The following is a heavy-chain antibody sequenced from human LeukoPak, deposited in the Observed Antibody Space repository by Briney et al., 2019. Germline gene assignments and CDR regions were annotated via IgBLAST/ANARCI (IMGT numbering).Heavy chain of an antibody. CDR3: ARQLMVGSTVTWGFDP. V-gene: IGHV5-51*01. D-gene: IGHD4-17*01. CDR1: GYSFTSYW. J-gene: IGHJ5*02. CDR2: IYPGDSDT. Sequence: GESLKISCKGSGYSFTSYWIGWVRQMPGKGLEWMGIIYPGDSDTRYSPSFQGQVTISADKSISTAYLQWSSLKASDTAMYYCARQLMVGSTVTWGFDPWGQGTLVTVSS.